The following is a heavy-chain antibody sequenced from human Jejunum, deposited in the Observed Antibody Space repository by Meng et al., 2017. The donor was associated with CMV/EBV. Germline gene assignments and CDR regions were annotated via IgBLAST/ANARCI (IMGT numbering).Heavy chain of an antibody. V-gene: IGHV3-48*04. J-gene: IGHJ6*02. CDR2: MGTGATK. CDR1: RVSCIIES. CDR3: VREPVLSGRDV. Sequence: CPASRVSCIIESSNWVRQAPGKRLEGFAYMGTGATKDYADSLEGRCTVARDDAKNSLYRQMNSLRGEDTAVDVGVREPVLSGRDVWGQGTTVTVS.